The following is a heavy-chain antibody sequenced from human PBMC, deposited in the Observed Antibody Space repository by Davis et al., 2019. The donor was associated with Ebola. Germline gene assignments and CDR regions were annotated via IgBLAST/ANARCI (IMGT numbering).Heavy chain of an antibody. Sequence: GGSLRLSCAASGFPFSVYFMDWVRLPPGKGLEWVGLSRNKENRYSTEYAASVKGRFTISRDDSKNLLYLEMNSLRTEDTAVYYCVTENWYRLESWGQGTLVTVSS. V-gene: IGHV3-72*01. CDR2: SRNKENRYST. CDR3: VTENWYRLES. D-gene: IGHD1/OR15-1a*01. J-gene: IGHJ5*02. CDR1: GFPFSVYF.